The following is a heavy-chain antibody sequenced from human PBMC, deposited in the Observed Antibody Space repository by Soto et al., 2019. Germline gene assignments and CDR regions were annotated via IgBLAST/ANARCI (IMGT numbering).Heavy chain of an antibody. CDR2: IYPGDSDI. CDR3: ARFRAPRRQLISMSFHL. V-gene: IGHV5-51*01. J-gene: IGHJ4*03. D-gene: IGHD6-13*01. Sequence: GESLKISCKASGYDFTNYWIAWVRQTPGRGLEWMGMIYPGDSDIRYNPSFRGRVTISADKSITSAFVQWDSLKASDSAIYYCARFRAPRRQLISMSFHLWGXGTLVNVSS. CDR1: GYDFTNYW.